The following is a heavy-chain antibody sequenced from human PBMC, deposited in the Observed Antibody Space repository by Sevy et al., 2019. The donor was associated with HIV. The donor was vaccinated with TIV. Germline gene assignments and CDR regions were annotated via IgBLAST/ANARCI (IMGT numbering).Heavy chain of an antibody. CDR3: VKEGGGEGGDH. V-gene: IGHV3-30*02. D-gene: IGHD2-21*01. J-gene: IGHJ4*02. CDR2: IQYDGSNK. CDR1: GFSYSSYG. Sequence: GGSLRLSCAASGFSYSSYGMHWVRQAPGKGLEWVAYIQYDGSNKDYSDSVKGQFTMPRDNSKNTQDLQMNSLRVENTAVYYCVKEGGGEGGDHWGQGTLVTVSS.